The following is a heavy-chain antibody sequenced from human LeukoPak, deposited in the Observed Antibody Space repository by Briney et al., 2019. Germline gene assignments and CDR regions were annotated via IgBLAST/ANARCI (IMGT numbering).Heavy chain of an antibody. CDR2: IRSKANSYAT. CDR1: GFTFSGSA. Sequence: HPGGSLRLSCAASGFTFSGSAMHWVRQASGKGLEWVGRIRSKANSYATAYAASVKGRFTISRDNAKNSLYLQMNSLRAEDTAVYYCARPTSGNKGGYNWRFDYWGQGTLVTVSS. J-gene: IGHJ4*02. V-gene: IGHV3-73*01. CDR3: ARPTSGNKGGYNWRFDY. D-gene: IGHD5-24*01.